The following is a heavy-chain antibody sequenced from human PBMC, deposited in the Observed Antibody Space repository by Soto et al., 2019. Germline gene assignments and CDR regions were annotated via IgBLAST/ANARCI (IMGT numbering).Heavy chain of an antibody. CDR2: IYYSGST. V-gene: IGHV4-30-4*01. CDR3: ARDRSSSAVGDGY. D-gene: IGHD1-26*01. Sequence: QVQLQESGTGLVKPSQTLSLTCTVSGGSISSGDYYWRWIRQPPGMVLEWIGYIYYSGSTYYNPSLKSRVTISVDTSKNQFPLKLSSVTAADTAVYYCARDRSSSAVGDGYWGQGTLVTVSS. CDR1: GGSISSGDYY. J-gene: IGHJ4*02.